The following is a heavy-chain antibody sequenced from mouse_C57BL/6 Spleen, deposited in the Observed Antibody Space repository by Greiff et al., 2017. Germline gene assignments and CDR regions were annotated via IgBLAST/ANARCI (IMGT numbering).Heavy chain of an antibody. CDR3: ARADYGSSYGYLDY. CDR1: GYTFTDYY. V-gene: IGHV1-19*01. J-gene: IGHJ2*01. CDR2: INPYNGGT. Sequence: VHVKQSGPVLVKPGASVKMSCKASGYTFTDYYMNWVKQSHGKSLEWIGVINPYNGGTSYNQKFKGKATLTVDKSSSTAYMELNSLTSEDSAVYYCARADYGSSYGYLDYWGQGTTLTVSS. D-gene: IGHD1-1*01.